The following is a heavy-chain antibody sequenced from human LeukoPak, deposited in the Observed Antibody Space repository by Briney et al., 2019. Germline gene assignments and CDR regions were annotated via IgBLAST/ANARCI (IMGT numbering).Heavy chain of an antibody. CDR1: GFALGNIW. V-gene: IGHV3-7*01. Sequence: AESLRLSCAASGFALGNIWMSWVRQAPGKGLEWVANIRQDGSDKYYVASVKGRFTISRDNAKNSLYLQMNSLTAEDTAVYYCATSHDSSGNNWGQGTLVTVSS. J-gene: IGHJ4*02. CDR3: ATSHDSSGNN. D-gene: IGHD3-22*01. CDR2: IRQDGSDK.